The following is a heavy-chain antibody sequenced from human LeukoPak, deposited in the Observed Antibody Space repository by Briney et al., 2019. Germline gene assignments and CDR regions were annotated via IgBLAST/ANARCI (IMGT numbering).Heavy chain of an antibody. CDR1: GGSISSYY. J-gene: IGHJ4*02. V-gene: IGHV4-59*01. CDR2: IYYSGST. D-gene: IGHD3-10*02. Sequence: PSETLSLTCTVSGGSISSYYWSWIRQPPGKGLEWIGYIYYSGSTNYNPSLKSRVTISVDTSKNQFSLKLSSVTAADTAVYYCARVREIIRLFGRGYYFDYWGQGTLVTVSS. CDR3: ARVREIIRLFGRGYYFDY.